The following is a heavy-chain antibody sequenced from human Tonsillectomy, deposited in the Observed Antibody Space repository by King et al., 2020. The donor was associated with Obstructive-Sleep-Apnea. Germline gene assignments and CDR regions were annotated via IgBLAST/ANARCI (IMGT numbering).Heavy chain of an antibody. CDR3: AKDPEAVATHGDYHRWGYFDY. CDR2: ISASGGTT. J-gene: IGHJ4*02. V-gene: IGHV3-23*04. D-gene: IGHD4-17*01. CDR1: GFTFSSYA. Sequence: VQLVESGGDLVQPGGSLRLSCAVSGFTFSSYAMSWVRQAPGKGLEWVSGISASGGTTYYPDSVKGRFTIPRDNSKNTVYLQMNSLRAEDTAVYYCAKDPEAVATHGDYHRWGYFDYWGQGTLVTVSA.